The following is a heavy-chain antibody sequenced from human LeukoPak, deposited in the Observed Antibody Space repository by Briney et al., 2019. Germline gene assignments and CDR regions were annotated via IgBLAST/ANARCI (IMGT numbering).Heavy chain of an antibody. D-gene: IGHD3-10*01. CDR1: GFTFSSDG. CDR3: AKDLDYYGSGTYPTDY. J-gene: IGHJ4*02. Sequence: GGSLRLSCAASGFTFSSDGMHWVRQAPGKGLEWVAFIRYDGSNKYYADSVKGRFTISRDNSKNTLYLQMNSLRAEDTAVYYCAKDLDYYGSGTYPTDYWGQGTLVTVSS. V-gene: IGHV3-30*02. CDR2: IRYDGSNK.